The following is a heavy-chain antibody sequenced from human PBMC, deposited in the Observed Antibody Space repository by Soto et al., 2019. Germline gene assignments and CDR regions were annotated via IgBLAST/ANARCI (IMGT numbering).Heavy chain of an antibody. CDR2: ISSSSSTI. D-gene: IGHD2-15*01. CDR1: GFTFSSYS. V-gene: IGHV3-48*02. J-gene: IGHJ5*02. Sequence: GGSLRLSCAASGFTFSSYSMNWVRQAPGKGLEWVSYISSSSSTIYYADSVKGRFTISRDNAKNSLYLQMNSLRDEDTAVYYCARGHIVVVVAATKYNWFDPWGQGTLVTVSS. CDR3: ARGHIVVVVAATKYNWFDP.